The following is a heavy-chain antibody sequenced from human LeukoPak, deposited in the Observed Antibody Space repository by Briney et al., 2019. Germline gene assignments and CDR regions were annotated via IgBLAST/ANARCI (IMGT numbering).Heavy chain of an antibody. CDR3: ARDGSGSEP. CDR1: GFTFNSYG. CDR2: ISYDGSNK. D-gene: IGHD1-26*01. V-gene: IGHV3-30*03. Sequence: PGGSLRLSCAASGFTFNSYGMHWVRQAPGKGLEWVAVISYDGSNKYYADSVKGRFTISRDNSKNTLYLQMNSLRAEDTAVYYCARDGSGSEPWGQGTLVTVSS. J-gene: IGHJ5*02.